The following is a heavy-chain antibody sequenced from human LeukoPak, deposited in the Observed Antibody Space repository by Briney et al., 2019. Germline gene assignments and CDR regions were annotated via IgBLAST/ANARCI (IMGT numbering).Heavy chain of an antibody. D-gene: IGHD1-14*01. Sequence: GGSLRLSCAASAFTFSRYSMNWVRQAPGKGLEWVSSISGSSSYIYYADSVKGRFTISRDNAKNTLYLQMNRLSAEDTAVYYCVREMRYTYDYWGQGALVSVSS. J-gene: IGHJ4*02. CDR2: ISGSSSYI. V-gene: IGHV3-21*01. CDR1: AFTFSRYS. CDR3: VREMRYTYDY.